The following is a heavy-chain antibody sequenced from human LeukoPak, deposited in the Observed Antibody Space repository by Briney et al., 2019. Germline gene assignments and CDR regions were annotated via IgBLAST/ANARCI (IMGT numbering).Heavy chain of an antibody. Sequence: GGSLRLSCTASGFTLIKYAMHWVRQAPGKGLEWVAVISFDGKKEYYTESVKGRFIISRDNSKDTLFLQMNSVKVEDTAVYYCARASMATINYYYFYMDAWGKGTTVSVSS. D-gene: IGHD5-24*01. V-gene: IGHV3-30*04. J-gene: IGHJ6*03. CDR3: ARASMATINYYYFYMDA. CDR1: GFTLIKYA. CDR2: ISFDGKKE.